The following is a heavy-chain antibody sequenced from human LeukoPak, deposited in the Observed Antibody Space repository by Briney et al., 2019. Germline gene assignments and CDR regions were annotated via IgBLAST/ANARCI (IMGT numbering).Heavy chain of an antibody. CDR2: IIPIFGTA. Sequence: SVTVSCKASGGTFSSYAISWVRQAPGQGLEWMGGIIPIFGTANCAQKFQGRVTITADESTSTAYMELSSLRSEDTAVYYCARVVNPPWNWFDPWGQGTLVTVSS. CDR3: ARVVNPPWNWFDP. CDR1: GGTFSSYA. J-gene: IGHJ5*02. D-gene: IGHD2-2*01. V-gene: IGHV1-69*13.